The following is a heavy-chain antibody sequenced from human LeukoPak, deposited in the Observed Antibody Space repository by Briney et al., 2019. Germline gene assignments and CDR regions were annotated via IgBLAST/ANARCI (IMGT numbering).Heavy chain of an antibody. CDR3: ATNEAMVRGSGAFDI. D-gene: IGHD3-10*01. CDR2: IIPIFGTA. CDR1: GGTFSSYA. J-gene: IGHJ3*02. Sequence: SVKVSCKASGGTFSSYAISWVRQAPGQGLEWMGGIIPIFGTANYAQKFQGRVTITADKSTSTAYMELSSLRSEDTAVYYCATNEAMVRGSGAFDIWGQGTMVTVSS. V-gene: IGHV1-69*06.